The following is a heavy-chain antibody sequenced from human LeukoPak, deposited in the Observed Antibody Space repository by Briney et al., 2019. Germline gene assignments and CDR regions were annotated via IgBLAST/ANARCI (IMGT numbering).Heavy chain of an antibody. CDR1: GYSIADYW. V-gene: IGHV5-51*01. CDR2: IYPGDSDT. Sequence: GESLKISCKGSGYSIADYWIGWVRQMPGKGLEWMGIIYPGDSDTRYDLSFQGQVTISADKSSSTAYLHWSSLKASDSAVFYCARLFGFRPPVNDAFDMRGQGTKVTVSP. D-gene: IGHD3-3*01. J-gene: IGHJ3*02. CDR3: ARLFGFRPPVNDAFDM.